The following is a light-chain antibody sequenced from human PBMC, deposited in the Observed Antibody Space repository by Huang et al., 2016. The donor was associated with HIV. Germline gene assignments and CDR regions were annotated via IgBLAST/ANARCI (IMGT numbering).Light chain of an antibody. Sequence: ETVMTQSPVTLPVSPGDRASLSCRSSQIVSSHLAWYQQKPGQAPRLLIYAASTRATGVPARFSGSGAGTEFTLNISTLQSEDSAVYYCQQYNDFRSTFGPGTRVEIK. CDR1: QIVSSH. CDR3: QQYNDFRST. CDR2: AAS. V-gene: IGKV3-15*01. J-gene: IGKJ3*01.